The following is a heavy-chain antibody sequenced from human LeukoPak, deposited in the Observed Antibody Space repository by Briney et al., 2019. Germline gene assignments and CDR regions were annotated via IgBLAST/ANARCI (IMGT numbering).Heavy chain of an antibody. D-gene: IGHD3-10*01. CDR2: IYSGGST. J-gene: IGHJ4*02. CDR3: ARGDPFGSGPSPAYFDY. Sequence: PGGSLRLSCAASGFTVSSNYMSWVRQAPGKGLEWVSVIYSGGSTYYADSVKGRFTISRDNSKNTLYLQMNRLRAEDTAVYYCARGDPFGSGPSPAYFDYWGQGTLVTVSS. CDR1: GFTVSSNY. V-gene: IGHV3-53*01.